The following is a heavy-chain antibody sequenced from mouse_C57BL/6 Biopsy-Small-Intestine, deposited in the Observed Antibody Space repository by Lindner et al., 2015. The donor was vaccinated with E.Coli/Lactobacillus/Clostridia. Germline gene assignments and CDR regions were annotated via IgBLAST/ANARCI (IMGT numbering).Heavy chain of an antibody. V-gene: IGHV1-19*01. Sequence: VQLQESGPVLVEPGASVKMSCKASGYTFTDYYMNWVKQSHGKSLEWIGVINPYNGGTSYNQKFKGKATLTVDKSSSTAYMELDSLTSQDSAVYYCARRYGTGFAWFAYWGQGTLVTVSA. J-gene: IGHJ3*01. CDR3: ARRYGTGFAWFAY. CDR1: GYTFTDYY. CDR2: INPYNGGT. D-gene: IGHD1-1*01.